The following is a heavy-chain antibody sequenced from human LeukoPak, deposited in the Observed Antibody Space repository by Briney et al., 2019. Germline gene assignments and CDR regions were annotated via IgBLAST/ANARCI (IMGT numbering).Heavy chain of an antibody. CDR3: AKVYINFFDY. CDR2: ISGSGGGT. Sequence: GGSLRLSCAASGFSFSNYAMTWVRQAPGRGLEWVSVISGSGGGTYYADSVKGRFTISRDSSKSTLYLHMNNLRAEATAIYYCAKVYINFFDYWGQGTLVTVSS. V-gene: IGHV3-23*01. CDR1: GFSFSNYA. D-gene: IGHD1-1*01. J-gene: IGHJ4*02.